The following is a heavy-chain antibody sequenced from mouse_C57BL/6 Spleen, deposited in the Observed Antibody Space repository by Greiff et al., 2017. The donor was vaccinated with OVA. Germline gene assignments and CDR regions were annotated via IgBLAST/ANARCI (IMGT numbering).Heavy chain of an antibody. J-gene: IGHJ1*03. V-gene: IGHV1-72*01. D-gene: IGHD1-1*01. CDR1: GYTFTSYW. Sequence: VQLQQPGAELVKPGASVKLSCKASGYTFTSYWMHWVKQRPGRGLGWIGRIDPNSGGPKYNEKFKSKATRTVDKPASTAYMQRSSLTSEDSAVYYCAHWEDYYGSSGYFDVWGTGTTVTVSS. CDR2: IDPNSGGP. CDR3: AHWEDYYGSSGYFDV.